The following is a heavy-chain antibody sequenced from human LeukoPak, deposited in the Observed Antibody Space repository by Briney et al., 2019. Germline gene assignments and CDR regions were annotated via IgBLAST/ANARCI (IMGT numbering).Heavy chain of an antibody. D-gene: IGHD6-13*01. CDR3: ARLAYSSTWYWYFGL. CDR1: GFTFSRNW. Sequence: GGSLRLSCAASGFTFSRNWMSWVRQAPGKGLEWLANIKQDGSEKYYVDSVKGRFTISRDNAKNSLYLQLSTLRAEDTAIYYCARLAYSSTWYWYFGLWGRGTLVTVSS. CDR2: IKQDGSEK. J-gene: IGHJ2*01. V-gene: IGHV3-7*03.